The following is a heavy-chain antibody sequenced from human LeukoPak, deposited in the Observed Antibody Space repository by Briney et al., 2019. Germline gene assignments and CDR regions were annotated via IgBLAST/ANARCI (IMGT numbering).Heavy chain of an antibody. D-gene: IGHD3-22*01. CDR1: GFTFSAYG. J-gene: IGHJ4*02. CDR2: ISYDGSKK. Sequence: GGSLRLSCAASGFTFSAYGMHWVRQAPGKGLEWVTIISYDGSKKYYADSVKGRFTISRDNSKNTLYLQMNSLRAEDTAVYYCAREIVVVITKPRPFDYWGQGTLVTVSS. V-gene: IGHV3-30*03. CDR3: AREIVVVITKPRPFDY.